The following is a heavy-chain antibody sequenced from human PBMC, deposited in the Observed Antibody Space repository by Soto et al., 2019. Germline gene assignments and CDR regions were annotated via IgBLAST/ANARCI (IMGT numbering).Heavy chain of an antibody. J-gene: IGHJ4*02. CDR2: IYPGDSDA. CDR1: GYDFTSYW. CDR3: ARRQYGSGSNYADY. D-gene: IGHD3-10*01. V-gene: IGHV5-51*01. Sequence: GESLTISCKGSGYDFTSYWIAWVRQMPGKGLEWMGIIYPGDSDARYSPSFQGQVTISADKSISTAYLQWSSLKASDTAMYYCARRQYGSGSNYADYWGQGTLVTVSS.